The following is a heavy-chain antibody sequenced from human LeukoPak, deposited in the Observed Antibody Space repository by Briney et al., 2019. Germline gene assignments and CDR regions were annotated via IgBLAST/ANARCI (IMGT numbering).Heavy chain of an antibody. Sequence: PSETLSLTCAVSGGSISSGGYSWSWIRQPPGKGLEWIGYIYHSGSTYYNPSLKSRVTISVDRSKNQFSLKLSSVTAADTAVYYCARDRWELPDWYFDLWGRGTLVTVSS. CDR3: ARDRWELPDWYFDL. V-gene: IGHV4-30-2*01. CDR2: IYHSGST. D-gene: IGHD1-26*01. J-gene: IGHJ2*01. CDR1: GGSISSGGYS.